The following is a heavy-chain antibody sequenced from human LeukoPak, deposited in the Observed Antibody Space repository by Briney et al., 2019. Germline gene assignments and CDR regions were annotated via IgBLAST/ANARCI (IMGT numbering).Heavy chain of an antibody. J-gene: IGHJ4*02. D-gene: IGHD6-6*01. V-gene: IGHV3-23*01. CDR3: ANWISSSARDY. CDR2: INSNGDDI. Sequence: TGGSLRLSCAASGFTFSTYAMTWVRQAPGKGLEWVSGINSNGDDIYYADSVRGRFTISRDNSNNALYLQMDSLRAEDTAVYYCANWISSSARDYWGQGTLVTVSS. CDR1: GFTFSTYA.